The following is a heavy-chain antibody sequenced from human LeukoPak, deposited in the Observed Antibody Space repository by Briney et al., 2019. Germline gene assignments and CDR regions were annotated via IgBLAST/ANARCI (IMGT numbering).Heavy chain of an antibody. J-gene: IGHJ2*01. V-gene: IGHV4-31*11. CDR2: IYYSGST. D-gene: IGHD6-19*01. Sequence: SQTLSLTCAVSGGSISSGGYYWSWIRQHPGKGLEWIGYIYYSGSTYYIPSLKSRVTISVDTSKNQFSLKLSSVTAADTAVYYCARDPTAVAGTSYWYFDLWGRGTLVTVSS. CDR3: ARDPTAVAGTSYWYFDL. CDR1: GGSISSGGYY.